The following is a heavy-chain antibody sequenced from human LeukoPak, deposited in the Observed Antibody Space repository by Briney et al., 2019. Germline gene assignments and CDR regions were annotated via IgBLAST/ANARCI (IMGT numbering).Heavy chain of an antibody. V-gene: IGHV3-33*01. CDR3: ARASTVRGVVLLYYFDY. CDR1: GLSFSSYG. Sequence: PGGSLRLSCAASGLSFSSYGMHWVRHAPGKGLEWVAVIWYDGSNKYYADSVKGRFTISRDNSKNTLYLQMNSLRAEDTAVYYCARASTVRGVVLLYYFDYWGQGTLVTVSS. D-gene: IGHD3-10*01. J-gene: IGHJ4*02. CDR2: IWYDGSNK.